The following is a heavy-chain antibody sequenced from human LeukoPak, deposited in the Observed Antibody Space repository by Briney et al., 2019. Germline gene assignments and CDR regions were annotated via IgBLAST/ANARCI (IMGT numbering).Heavy chain of an antibody. D-gene: IGHD3-3*01. CDR1: GFTSSGAW. CDR3: IADVPGVTTDSGFDY. Sequence: GGSLRLSCAASGFTSSGAWMTWVRQTPGKGLEWVGRIKSKVDGGTVDYAAPVKGRFTISRDDSTNMFYLHMNGLKTEDTAVYYCIADVPGVTTDSGFDYWGQGALVTVSS. CDR2: IKSKVDGGTV. V-gene: IGHV3-15*01. J-gene: IGHJ4*02.